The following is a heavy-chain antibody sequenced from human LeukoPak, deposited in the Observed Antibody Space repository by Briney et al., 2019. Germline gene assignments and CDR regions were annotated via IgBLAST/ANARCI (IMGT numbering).Heavy chain of an antibody. CDR3: AREMVGPTGFNY. Sequence: PGGSLRLSCAASGFTFSRYWMHWVRQAPGKGLVWVSRINSDGRSTNFADSVKGRFIISRDNAKNTLYLQMNSLRAEDTAVYYCAREMVGPTGFNYWGQGTLVTVSS. D-gene: IGHD1-26*01. V-gene: IGHV3-74*01. CDR2: INSDGRST. CDR1: GFTFSRYW. J-gene: IGHJ4*02.